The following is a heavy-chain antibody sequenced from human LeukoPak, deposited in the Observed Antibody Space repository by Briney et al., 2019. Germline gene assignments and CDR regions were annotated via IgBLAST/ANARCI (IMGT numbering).Heavy chain of an antibody. CDR3: AELGITMIGGV. Sequence: PGGSLRLSCAASGFTFSSYGMHWVRQAPGKGREWVAVISYDGSNKYYADSVKGRFTISRDNAKNSLYLQMNSLRAEDTAVYYCAELGITMIGGVWGKGTTVTISS. D-gene: IGHD3-10*02. CDR2: ISYDGSNK. V-gene: IGHV3-30*18. J-gene: IGHJ6*04. CDR1: GFTFSSYG.